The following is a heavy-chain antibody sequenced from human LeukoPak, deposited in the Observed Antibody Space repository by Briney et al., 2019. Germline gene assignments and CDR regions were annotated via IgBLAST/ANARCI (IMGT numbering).Heavy chain of an antibody. CDR1: GYIFPGYY. D-gene: IGHD6-13*01. Sequence: ASVKVSFKASGYIFPGYYMHWMRQAPGQQFDWMGCINPNNGDINYAQEFQGRVTMTRDTSISTAYLELSRLRSDDTAVYYCARDPGGQIYAGTLANDYWGQGTLVTVSS. CDR3: ARDPGGQIYAGTLANDY. V-gene: IGHV1-2*02. J-gene: IGHJ4*02. CDR2: INPNNGDI.